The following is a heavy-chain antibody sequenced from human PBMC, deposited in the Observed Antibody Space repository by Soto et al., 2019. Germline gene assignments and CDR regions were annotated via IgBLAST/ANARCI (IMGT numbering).Heavy chain of an antibody. J-gene: IGHJ2*01. CDR3: ARVYIQRWGGGYLDL. Sequence: QVQLVESGGGVVQPGRSLRLSCAASGFMFSAYGMHWVRQAPGKGLEWVAVIWYDGSKKYYEDSVKGRFTISRDNSKSTLDLQMNTLRAEDTAGYYLARVYIQRWGGGYLDLWGRGTLVTVSS. CDR1: GFMFSAYG. V-gene: IGHV3-33*01. CDR2: IWYDGSKK. D-gene: IGHD5-18*01.